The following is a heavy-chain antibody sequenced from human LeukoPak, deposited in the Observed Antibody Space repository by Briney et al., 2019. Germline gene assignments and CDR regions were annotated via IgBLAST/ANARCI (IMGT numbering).Heavy chain of an antibody. CDR1: GFTFSSYG. CDR2: IRYDGSNK. CDR3: AKDRYGDYAAGVDY. D-gene: IGHD4-17*01. V-gene: IGHV3-30*02. J-gene: IGHJ4*02. Sequence: GGSLRLSCAASGFTFSSYGMHWVRQAPGKGLEWVAFIRYDGSNKYYADSVKGRSTISRDNSKNTLYLQMNSLRAEDTAVYYCAKDRYGDYAAGVDYWGQGTLVTVSS.